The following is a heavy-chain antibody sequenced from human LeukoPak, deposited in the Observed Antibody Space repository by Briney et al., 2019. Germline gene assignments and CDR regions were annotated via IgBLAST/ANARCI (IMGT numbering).Heavy chain of an antibody. CDR3: ARDYGSGSYSEYNWFDP. CDR2: IYYSGST. J-gene: IGHJ5*02. V-gene: IGHV4-31*03. Sequence: SETLSLTCTVSGGSISSGGYYWSWIRQHPGKGLEWIGYIYYSGSTYYNPSLKSRVTISVDTSKNQFSLKLSSVAAADTAVYYCARDYGSGSYSEYNWFDPWGQGTLVTVSS. D-gene: IGHD3-10*01. CDR1: GGSISSGGYY.